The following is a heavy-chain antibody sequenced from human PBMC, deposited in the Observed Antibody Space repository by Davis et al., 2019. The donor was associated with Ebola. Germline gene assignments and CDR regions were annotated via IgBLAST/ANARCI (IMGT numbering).Heavy chain of an antibody. J-gene: IGHJ5*02. CDR2: IYYSGST. CDR3: ARGGIAVAGKGWFDP. CDR1: GGSISSGDYY. Sequence: SETLSLTCTVSGGSISSGDYYWSWIRQPPGKGLEWIGYIYYSGSTYYNPSLKSRVTISVDTSKNQFSLKLSSVTAADTAVYYCARGGIAVAGKGWFDPWGQGTLVTVSS. D-gene: IGHD6-19*01. V-gene: IGHV4-30-4*01.